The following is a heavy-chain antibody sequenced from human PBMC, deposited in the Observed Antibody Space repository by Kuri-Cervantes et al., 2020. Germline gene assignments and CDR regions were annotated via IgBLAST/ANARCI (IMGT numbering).Heavy chain of an antibody. Sequence: ASVKVSCKASGYTFTNYAIHWVRQAPGQRLEWMGWINAGNGNTKYSQKFQGRVTITRDTSASTVYMELSSLRSEDTAVYYCASLAGNPPGTYYYYYMDVWGKGTTVTVSS. D-gene: IGHD1-14*01. CDR2: INAGNGNT. V-gene: IGHV1-3*01. J-gene: IGHJ6*03. CDR3: ASLAGNPPGTYYYYYMDV. CDR1: GYTFTNYA.